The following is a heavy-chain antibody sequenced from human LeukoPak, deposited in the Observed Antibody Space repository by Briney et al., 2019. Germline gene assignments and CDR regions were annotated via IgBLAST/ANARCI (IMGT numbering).Heavy chain of an antibody. CDR2: IYYSGST. V-gene: IGHV4-31*03. CDR3: AKDRSYDILTGDAFDI. CDR1: GGSISSGGYY. D-gene: IGHD3-9*01. J-gene: IGHJ3*02. Sequence: SQTLSLTCTVSGGSISSGGYYWSWIRQHPGKGLEWIGYIYYSGSTYYNPSLKSRVTISVDTSKNQFSLKLSSVTAADTAVYYCAKDRSYDILTGDAFDIWGQGTMVTVSS.